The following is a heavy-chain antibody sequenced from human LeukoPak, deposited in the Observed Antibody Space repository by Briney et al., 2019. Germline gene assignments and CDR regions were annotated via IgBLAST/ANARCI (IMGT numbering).Heavy chain of an antibody. CDR2: IYSGGST. CDR3: ARASSGWYGAFDI. Sequence: GGSLRLSCAASGFTVSSNYMSWVRQAPGKGLEWVSVIYSGGSTYYADSVKGRFTISRDNSKNTLYLQMNSLRAEDTAVYYCARASSGWYGAFDIWGQGTMVTVSS. J-gene: IGHJ3*02. D-gene: IGHD6-19*01. CDR1: GFTVSSNY. V-gene: IGHV3-53*01.